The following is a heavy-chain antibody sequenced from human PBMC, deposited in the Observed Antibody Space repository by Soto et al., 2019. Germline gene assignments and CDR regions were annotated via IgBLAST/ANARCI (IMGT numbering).Heavy chain of an antibody. J-gene: IGHJ6*02. Sequence: ASVKVSCKASGYTFTSYGISWVRQAPGQGLEWMGWISAYNGNTNYAQKLQGRVTMTTDTSTSTAYMELRSLRSDDTAVYYCARTDILTGYYYGMDVWGQGTTVTVSS. V-gene: IGHV1-18*01. CDR3: ARTDILTGYYYGMDV. CDR2: ISAYNGNT. CDR1: GYTFTSYG. D-gene: IGHD3-9*01.